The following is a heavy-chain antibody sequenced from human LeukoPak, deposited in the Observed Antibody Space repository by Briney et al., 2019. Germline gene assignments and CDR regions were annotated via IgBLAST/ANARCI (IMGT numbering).Heavy chain of an antibody. D-gene: IGHD3-22*01. CDR1: GYTFTGYY. CDR3: ARDGGFYDSSGSDWFDP. J-gene: IGHJ5*02. Sequence: GASVTVSCKASGYTFTGYYMHWVRQAPGQGLEWMGWINPNSGGTNYAQKFQGRVTMTRDTSISTAYMELSRLRSDDTAVYYCARDGGFYDSSGSDWFDPWGQGTLVTVSS. CDR2: INPNSGGT. V-gene: IGHV1-2*02.